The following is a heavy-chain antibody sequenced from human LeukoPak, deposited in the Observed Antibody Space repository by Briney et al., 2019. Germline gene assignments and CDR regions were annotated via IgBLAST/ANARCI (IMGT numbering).Heavy chain of an antibody. CDR1: GFTFTNFG. Sequence: PGGSLRLSCAASGFTFTNFGMHWVRQAPGKGLEWVVVMSYDGRKQYNADSVKGRFTISRDNSKNTLYLQMNSLRAEDTAIYYCAKDYYASGDGPFDYWGQGTLVTVSS. J-gene: IGHJ4*02. V-gene: IGHV3-30*18. CDR2: MSYDGRKQ. CDR3: AKDYYASGDGPFDY. D-gene: IGHD3-10*01.